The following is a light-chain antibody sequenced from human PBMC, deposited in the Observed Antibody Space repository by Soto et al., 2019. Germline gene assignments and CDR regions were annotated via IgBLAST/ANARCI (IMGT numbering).Light chain of an antibody. CDR1: QSVSSN. J-gene: IGKJ1*01. CDR3: QQYNNWPPWT. Sequence: EIVMTQSPATLSVSPGERATLSCRASQSVSSNLAWYQQKPGQAPRLLIYGASTRATGIPARFSGSGSGTEFTLTISSLQSEDFAFYYCQQYNNWPPWTFCQGTTVEIK. CDR2: GAS. V-gene: IGKV3-15*01.